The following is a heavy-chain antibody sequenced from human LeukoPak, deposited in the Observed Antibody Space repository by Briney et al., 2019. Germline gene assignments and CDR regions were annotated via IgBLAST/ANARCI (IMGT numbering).Heavy chain of an antibody. CDR2: INPNSGGT. V-gene: IGHV1-2*02. J-gene: IGHJ4*02. Sequence: EASVKVSCKASGYTFTGYYMHWVRQAPGQGLEWMGWINPNSGGTNYAQEFQGRVTMTRDTSISTAYMELSRLRSDDTAVYYCASSSSGFFDYWGQGTLVTVSS. CDR3: ASSSSGFFDY. D-gene: IGHD3-10*01. CDR1: GYTFTGYY.